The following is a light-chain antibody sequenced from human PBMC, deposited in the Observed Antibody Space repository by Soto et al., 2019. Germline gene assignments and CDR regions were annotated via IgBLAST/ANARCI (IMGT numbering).Light chain of an antibody. CDR1: QSVSSN. V-gene: IGKV3-15*01. CDR2: GAS. J-gene: IGKJ1*01. CDR3: QQYNFWPT. Sequence: EIVMTQSPATLSVSPGERATLSCRASQSVSSNLAWYQQKPGQAPRLLIYGASTGATGIPARFSGSGSGTEFTLTITSLQPEDFAVYYCQQYNFWPTFGQGTKVDI.